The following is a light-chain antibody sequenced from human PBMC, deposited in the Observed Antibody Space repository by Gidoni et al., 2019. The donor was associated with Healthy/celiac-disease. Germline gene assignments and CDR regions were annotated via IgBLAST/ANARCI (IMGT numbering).Light chain of an antibody. CDR2: AAS. Sequence: QMTQSPSSLSASVGDRVTITCRASQSISSYLNWYQQKPGKAPKVLIFAASSLQSEVPSRFSGSGSGTDFTLTISSLQREDFAAYYCQQSYTTPWTFXQXTKVEIK. CDR3: QQSYTTPWT. CDR1: QSISSY. V-gene: IGKV1-39*01. J-gene: IGKJ1*01.